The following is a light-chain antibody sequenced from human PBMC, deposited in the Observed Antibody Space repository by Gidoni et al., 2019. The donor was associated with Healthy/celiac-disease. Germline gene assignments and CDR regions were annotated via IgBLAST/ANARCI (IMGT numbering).Light chain of an antibody. V-gene: IGLV2-23*01. CDR3: CSYAGSHWV. CDR2: EGS. CDR1: SSDVGSYNL. Sequence: QSALTQPASVSGSPGQSITISCTGTSSDVGSYNLVSWYQQHPGKAPKLMIYEGSKRPSGVSNRFSGSKSGNTASLTISGLQAEDEADYYCCSYAGSHWVFGGGTKLTVX. J-gene: IGLJ3*02.